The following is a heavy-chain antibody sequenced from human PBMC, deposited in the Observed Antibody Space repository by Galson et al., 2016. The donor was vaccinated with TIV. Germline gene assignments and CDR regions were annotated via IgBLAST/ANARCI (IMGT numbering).Heavy chain of an antibody. V-gene: IGHV6-1*01. CDR2: TYYTSKWNT. CDR1: GDSVSGHTAA. J-gene: IGHJ6*02. CDR3: SRGSWNYGMGGAMDV. D-gene: IGHD1-7*01. Sequence: CAISGDSVSGHTAAWNWVRQSPSRGLEWLGRTYYTSKWNTDYAVSVKGRIIIRPDTSMNQVSLQLSSVIPDDTAVYYCSRGSWNYGMGGAMDVWGRGTTVTVSS.